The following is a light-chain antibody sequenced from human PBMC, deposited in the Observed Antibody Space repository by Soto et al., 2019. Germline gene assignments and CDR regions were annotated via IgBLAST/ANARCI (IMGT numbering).Light chain of an antibody. Sequence: EIVLTQSPATLSLSPGERATLSCRASQSVSSYLAWYQQKPGQAPKLLIYDASNRESGVPARFSGSGSGTEFTLTISSLQPDDFATYHCQQYYTYWTFGQGTKVDIK. CDR1: QSVSSY. CDR3: QQYYTYWT. V-gene: IGKV3-11*01. CDR2: DAS. J-gene: IGKJ1*01.